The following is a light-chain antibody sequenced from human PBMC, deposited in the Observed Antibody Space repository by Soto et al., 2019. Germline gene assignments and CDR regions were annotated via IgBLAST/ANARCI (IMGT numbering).Light chain of an antibody. J-gene: IGLJ3*02. CDR2: RNN. V-gene: IGLV1-47*01. CDR3: ATWDDSLSGWV. CDR1: SSNIGSNY. Sequence: QSALTQPPSASGTPGQRVTISCSGSSSNIGSNYVYWYQHLPGTAPKLLIYRNNQRPSGVPDRFSASKSGTSASLAISGLRSEDEADYYCATWDDSLSGWVFGGGTKLTVL.